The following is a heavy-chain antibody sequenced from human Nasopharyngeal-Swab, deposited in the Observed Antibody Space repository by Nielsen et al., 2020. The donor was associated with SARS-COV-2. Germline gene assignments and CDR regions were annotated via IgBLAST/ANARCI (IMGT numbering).Heavy chain of an antibody. CDR2: TYYSGST. Sequence: SETLSLTCTVSGGSISSYYWSWIRQPPGKGLEWIGYTYYSGSTNYNTSLKGRVTISVDTSKNQFSLKLSSVTAADTAVYYCARDGGVLDWFDPWGQGTLVTVSS. V-gene: IGHV4-59*01. D-gene: IGHD3-16*01. CDR3: ARDGGVLDWFDP. J-gene: IGHJ5*02. CDR1: GGSISSYY.